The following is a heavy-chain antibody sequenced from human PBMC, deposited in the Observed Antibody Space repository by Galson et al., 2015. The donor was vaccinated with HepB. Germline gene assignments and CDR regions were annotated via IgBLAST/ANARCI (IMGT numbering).Heavy chain of an antibody. CDR2: IWYDGTNK. V-gene: IGHV3-30*19. CDR3: ARDYASSWYFNHYYGMDV. CDR1: GFTFSTYG. Sequence: SLRLSCAASGFTFSTYGLHWVRQAPGKGLEWVSVIWYDGTNKYYADSVKGRFTISRDNSKNTLYLQMNSLRAEDTAVYYCARDYASSWYFNHYYGMDVWGQGTTVTVSS. D-gene: IGHD6-13*01. J-gene: IGHJ6*02.